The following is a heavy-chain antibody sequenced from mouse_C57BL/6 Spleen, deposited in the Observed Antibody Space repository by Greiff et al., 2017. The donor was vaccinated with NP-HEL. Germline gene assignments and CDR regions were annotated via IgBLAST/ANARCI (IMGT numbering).Heavy chain of an antibody. CDR1: GYTFTSYW. J-gene: IGHJ3*01. V-gene: IGHV1-52*01. CDR3: ARAEDFPWFAY. CDR2: IDPSDSET. Sequence: QVQLKQPGAELVRPGSSVKLSCKASGYTFTSYWMHWVKQRPIQGLEWIGNIDPSDSETHYNQKFKDKATLTVDKSSSTAYMQLSSLTSEDSAVYYCARAEDFPWFAYWGQGTLVTVSA.